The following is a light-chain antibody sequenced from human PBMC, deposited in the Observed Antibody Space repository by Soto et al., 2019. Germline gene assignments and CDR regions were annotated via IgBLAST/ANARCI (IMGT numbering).Light chain of an antibody. Sequence: SVLTQPPSVSGAPGQRVTISCTGSSSSIGAGYDVHWYQQLPGTAPKLLIYGNSNRPSRVPDRFSGSRSGTSASLAITGLQADDEADYYCQSYDSSLSGYVFGTGTKVTVL. CDR1: SSSIGAGYD. CDR3: QSYDSSLSGYV. CDR2: GNS. J-gene: IGLJ1*01. V-gene: IGLV1-40*01.